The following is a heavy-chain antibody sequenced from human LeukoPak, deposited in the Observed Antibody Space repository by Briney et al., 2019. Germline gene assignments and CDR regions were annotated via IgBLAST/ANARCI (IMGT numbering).Heavy chain of an antibody. CDR1: GGSLSSYY. Sequence: SETLSLTCTVSGGSLSSYYWSWIRQPPGKGLEWIGYIYYSGSTNYNPSLKSRVTISVDTSKNQFSLKLSSVTAADTAVYYCARSQTYYDILTGYYPGKLDYWGQGTLVTVSS. J-gene: IGHJ4*02. V-gene: IGHV4-59*01. CDR2: IYYSGST. D-gene: IGHD3-9*01. CDR3: ARSQTYYDILTGYYPGKLDY.